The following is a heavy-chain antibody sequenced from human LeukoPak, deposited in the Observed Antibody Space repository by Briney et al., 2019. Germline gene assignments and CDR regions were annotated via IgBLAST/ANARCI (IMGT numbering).Heavy chain of an antibody. V-gene: IGHV4-4*07. CDR1: GGSISSYY. CDR3: AYYDSSGPAFDI. CDR2: IYSSGTT. Sequence: SETLSLTCTVSGGSISSYYWSWIRQPAGKGLEWIGRIYSSGTTNYSPSLKSRVTMSLDTSKNQFSLKLSSVTAADTAIYYCAYYDSSGPAFDIWGQGTMVTVSS. J-gene: IGHJ3*02. D-gene: IGHD3-22*01.